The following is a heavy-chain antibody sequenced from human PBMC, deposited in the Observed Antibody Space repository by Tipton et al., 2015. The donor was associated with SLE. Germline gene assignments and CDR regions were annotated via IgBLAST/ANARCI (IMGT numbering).Heavy chain of an antibody. V-gene: IGHV4-39*07. D-gene: IGHD2-8*01. CDR3: ARGYCSDGVCYGFGFFDY. CDR2: ISYSGNT. Sequence: SISYSGNTYTYYNPSLESRVTVSVDTSKNQFSLKLNSVTAADTAVYFCARGYCSDGVCYGFGFFDYWGQGNLVTVSS. J-gene: IGHJ4*02.